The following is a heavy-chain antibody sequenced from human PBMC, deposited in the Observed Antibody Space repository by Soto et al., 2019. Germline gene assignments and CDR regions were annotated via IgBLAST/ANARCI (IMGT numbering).Heavy chain of an antibody. D-gene: IGHD6-6*01. CDR3: AHRRDPYSSSSGRPRRSFDY. V-gene: IGHV2-5*01. CDR1: GFSLTTSGVG. J-gene: IGHJ4*02. Sequence: QITLKESGPTLVKPTQTLTLTCTFSGFSLTTSGVGVGWIRQPPGKALERLALIYWNDDKRYSPSLKSRLTITKDTSKNQVVLTMTIMDPVDTATYYCAHRRDPYSSSSGRPRRSFDYWGQGTLVTVSS. CDR2: IYWNDDK.